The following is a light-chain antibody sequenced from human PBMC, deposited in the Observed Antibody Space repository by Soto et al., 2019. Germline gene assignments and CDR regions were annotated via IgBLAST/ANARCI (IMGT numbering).Light chain of an antibody. CDR1: SSDIGAYNY. CDR2: DVT. Sequence: QSALTQPASVSGSPGQSITISCTGTSSDIGAYNYVSWYQQHPDKAPKLIIYDVTRRPSGLSDRFSASKSGNTASLTISGLQADDEGDYYCSSYAGSRTMIFGGGTKLTVL. CDR3: SSYAGSRTMI. V-gene: IGLV2-14*03. J-gene: IGLJ2*01.